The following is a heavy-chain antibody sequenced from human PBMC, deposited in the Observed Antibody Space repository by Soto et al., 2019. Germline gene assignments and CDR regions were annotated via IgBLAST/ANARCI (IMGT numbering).Heavy chain of an antibody. Sequence: SETLSLTCTVSGGSISSSSYYWGWIRQPPGKGLEWIGSIYYSGSTYYNPSLKSRVTISVDTSKNQFSLKLSSVTAADTAVYYCAWGDYDILTGHHYGMDVWGQETTVTVSS. V-gene: IGHV4-39*01. D-gene: IGHD3-9*01. CDR2: IYYSGST. CDR1: GGSISSSSYY. CDR3: AWGDYDILTGHHYGMDV. J-gene: IGHJ6*02.